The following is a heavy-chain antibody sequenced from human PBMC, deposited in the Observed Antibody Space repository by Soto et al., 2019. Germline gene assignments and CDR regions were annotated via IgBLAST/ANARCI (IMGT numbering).Heavy chain of an antibody. D-gene: IGHD2-15*01. Sequence: EVQLVESGGGLVQPGESLRLSCAASGFTFTTYWMHWVRQAPAKGLMWVARIKGDASMTSYAASVKGRFTISRDNAKNTLYLQMNSLRVDEETAVYYWVRGGLLSYWFDPWGHGTLVTVSS. CDR2: IKGDASMT. J-gene: IGHJ5*02. V-gene: IGHV3-74*01. CDR1: GFTFTTYW. CDR3: VRGGLLSYWFDP.